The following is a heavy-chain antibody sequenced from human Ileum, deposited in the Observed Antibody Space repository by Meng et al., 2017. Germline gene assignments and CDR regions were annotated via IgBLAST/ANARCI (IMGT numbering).Heavy chain of an antibody. CDR2: INPNSGGT. CDR1: GYTFTGYH. Sequence: QVHLLQSGAEVKKPGVSVKVSCKASGYTFTGYHMHWVRQAPGQGLEWMGRINPNSGGTIYAQKFQGRVTMTRDTSISTGYMELSRLRSDDTAVYYCAIITAGGAWGQGTLVTVSS. D-gene: IGHD1-20*01. V-gene: IGHV1-2*06. J-gene: IGHJ5*02. CDR3: AIITAGGA.